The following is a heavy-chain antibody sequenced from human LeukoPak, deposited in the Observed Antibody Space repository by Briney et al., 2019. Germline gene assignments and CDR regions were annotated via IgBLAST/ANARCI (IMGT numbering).Heavy chain of an antibody. CDR3: AGGRSNYYGMDV. J-gene: IGHJ6*02. V-gene: IGHV4-59*01. CDR2: IYYNGNT. Sequence: PSETLSLTCSVSDGSINSYYWNWIRRPPGKGLEWIGYIYYNGNTNYSPSLKSRVTMSVDTSKNLFSLKVSSVTAADTAVYYCAGGRSNYYGMDVWGQGTTVTVSS. CDR1: DGSINSYY. D-gene: IGHD1-26*01.